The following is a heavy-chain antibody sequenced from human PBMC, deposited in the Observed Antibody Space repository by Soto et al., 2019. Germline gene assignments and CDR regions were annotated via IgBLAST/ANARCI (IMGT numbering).Heavy chain of an antibody. CDR1: GFTFSSYA. V-gene: IGHV3-30-3*01. D-gene: IGHD6-19*01. Sequence: PGGSLRLSCAASGFTFSSYAMHWVRQAPGKGLEWVAVISYDGSNKYYADSVKGRFTISRDNSKNTLYLQMNSLRAEDTAVYYCARDPPVEQWYDFDYWGQGTLVTVSS. J-gene: IGHJ4*02. CDR3: ARDPPVEQWYDFDY. CDR2: ISYDGSNK.